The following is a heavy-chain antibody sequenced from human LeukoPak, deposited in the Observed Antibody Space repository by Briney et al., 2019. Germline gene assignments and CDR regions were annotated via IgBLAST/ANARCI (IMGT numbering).Heavy chain of an antibody. D-gene: IGHD6-19*01. CDR1: GDSISNYY. CDR2: IYYSGST. CDR3: ARGTAVAGT. J-gene: IGHJ5*02. V-gene: IGHV4-59*01. Sequence: ASETLSLTCTVSGDSISNYYWSWIRQPPGKGLEWIGYIYYSGSTNYNPSLKSRVTISVDTSKNQFSLRLGSVTAADTAVYYCARGTAVAGTWGQGTLVTVSS.